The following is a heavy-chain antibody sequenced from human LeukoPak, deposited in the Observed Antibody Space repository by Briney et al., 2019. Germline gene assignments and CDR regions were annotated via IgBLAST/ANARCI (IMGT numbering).Heavy chain of an antibody. CDR2: IFYRGST. V-gene: IGHV4-59*08. CDR1: GGSISSYY. CDR3: ARRGADDYGDYGFDF. Sequence: PSETLSLTRTVSGGSISSYYWSWIRQPPGKGLEWIGYIFYRGSTNYNPFLKSRGTISIDTSKNQFSLKLSSVTAADTAVYYCARRGADDYGDYGFDFWAGGTLVTVSS. J-gene: IGHJ4*02. D-gene: IGHD4-17*01.